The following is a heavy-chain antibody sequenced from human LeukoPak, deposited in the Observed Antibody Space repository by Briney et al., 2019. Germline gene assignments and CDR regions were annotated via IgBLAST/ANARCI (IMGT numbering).Heavy chain of an antibody. CDR2: ISWDGGST. Sequence: GGSLRLSCAASGFTVSSYGMHWVRQAPGKGLEWVSLISWDGGSTYYADSVKGRFTISRDNSKNSLYLQMNSLRAEDTALYYCAKDRGYYGSGSYYNVSYYGMDVWGQGTTVTVSS. J-gene: IGHJ6*02. CDR3: AKDRGYYGSGSYYNVSYYGMDV. D-gene: IGHD3-10*01. V-gene: IGHV3-43D*03. CDR1: GFTVSSYG.